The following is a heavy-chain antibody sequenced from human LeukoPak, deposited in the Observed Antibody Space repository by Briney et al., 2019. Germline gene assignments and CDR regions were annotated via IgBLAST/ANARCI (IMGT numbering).Heavy chain of an antibody. CDR2: ISSSSSYI. V-gene: IGHV3-21*01. Sequence: GGSLRLSCAASGFTFSSYSMNWVRQAPGKGLEWDSSISSSSSYIYYADSVKGRFTISRDNAKNSLYLQMNSLRAEDTALYYCARDHPYQLLSYMDVWGKGTTVTVSS. D-gene: IGHD2-2*01. CDR3: ARDHPYQLLSYMDV. CDR1: GFTFSSYS. J-gene: IGHJ6*03.